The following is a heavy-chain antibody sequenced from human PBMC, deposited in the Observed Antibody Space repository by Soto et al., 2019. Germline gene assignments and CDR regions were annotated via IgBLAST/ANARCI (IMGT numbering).Heavy chain of an antibody. Sequence: QVQLVQSGAEVKKPGSSVKVSCKASGDTDTNYVISWVRQAPGQGLEWMGGIFPKFGTTYSAQKLQDRLTITAYESTSTVYMQLSSLSLDDTAVYYCEAEMTCGKLSVVWGQGTTVTVSS. CDR3: EAEMTCGKLSVV. J-gene: IGHJ6*02. D-gene: IGHD3-16*02. V-gene: IGHV1-69*01. CDR1: GDTDTNYV. CDR2: IFPKFGTT.